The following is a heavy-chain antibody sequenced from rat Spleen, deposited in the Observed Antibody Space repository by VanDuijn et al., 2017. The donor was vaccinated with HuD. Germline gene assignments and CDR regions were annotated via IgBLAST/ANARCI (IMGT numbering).Heavy chain of an antibody. D-gene: IGHD1-2*01. V-gene: IGHV3-3*01. CDR1: GHSITSSYR. J-gene: IGHJ2*01. CDR3: ASLYGSYSLYYFDY. Sequence: EVQLQESGPGLVKPSQSLSLTCSVTGHSITSSYRWNWIRKFPGNKLEWMGYINSAGTTNYNPSLKSRISITRDTSKNQFFLQVNSVTTEDTATYYCASLYGSYSLYYFDYWGQGVMVTVSS. CDR2: INSAGTT.